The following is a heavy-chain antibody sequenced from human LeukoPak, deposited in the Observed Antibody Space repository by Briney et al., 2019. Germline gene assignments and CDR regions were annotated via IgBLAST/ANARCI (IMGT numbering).Heavy chain of an antibody. J-gene: IGHJ4*02. D-gene: IGHD4-17*01. Sequence: GGSLRLSCAASGFTVSSNYMSWVRQAPGKGLEWVSVIYSGGSTYYADSVKGRFTISRDNSKNTLYHQMNSLRAEDTAVYYCARDSFDYGDYGRYDYWGQGTLVTVSS. CDR3: ARDSFDYGDYGRYDY. V-gene: IGHV3-66*01. CDR2: IYSGGST. CDR1: GFTVSSNY.